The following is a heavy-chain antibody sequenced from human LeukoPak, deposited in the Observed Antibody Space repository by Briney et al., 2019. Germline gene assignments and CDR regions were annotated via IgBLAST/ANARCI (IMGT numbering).Heavy chain of an antibody. CDR1: GFTFSTYT. V-gene: IGHV3-48*04. CDR2: ISGSSTSI. D-gene: IGHD3-10*01. Sequence: GGSLRLSCAASGFTFSTYTMNWVRQAPGKGLEWVSYISGSSTSIYYADSVKGRFTISRDNAKNSLYLQMNSLRAEDTAVYYCSRSGKRAFDIWGQGTMVTVSS. J-gene: IGHJ3*02. CDR3: SRSGKRAFDI.